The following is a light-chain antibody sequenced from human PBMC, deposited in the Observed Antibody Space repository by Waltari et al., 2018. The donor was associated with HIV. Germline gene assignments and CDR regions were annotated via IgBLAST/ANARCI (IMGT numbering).Light chain of an antibody. CDR2: RNN. CDR3: AAWDDSLSGLYV. Sequence: QSVLTQPPSASGTPGQRVTISCSGSSSNIGRNYVYWFQQFPGTAPKLLIYRNNQRPSGVPDRFSGSKSDTSASLAISGLRSEDEADYYCAAWDDSLSGLYVFGTGTKVTVL. CDR1: SSNIGRNY. J-gene: IGLJ1*01. V-gene: IGLV1-47*01.